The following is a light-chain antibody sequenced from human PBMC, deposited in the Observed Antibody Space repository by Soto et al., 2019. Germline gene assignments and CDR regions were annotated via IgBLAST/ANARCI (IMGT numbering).Light chain of an antibody. J-gene: IGKJ3*01. V-gene: IGKV1-12*01. CDR1: QGISGW. CDR2: AAS. Sequence: DIQMTQSPSSVSASVGDRVTITCRASQGISGWLAWYQQKPGKAPKLLIYAASRLQSGVPSRFSGSGSGTDFTLTISRLEPEDFAVYYCQQYDSSLFTFGPGTKVDIK. CDR3: QQYDSSLFT.